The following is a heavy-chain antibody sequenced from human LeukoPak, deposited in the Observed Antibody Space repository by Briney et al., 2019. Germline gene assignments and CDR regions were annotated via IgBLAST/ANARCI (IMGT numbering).Heavy chain of an antibody. D-gene: IGHD2-2*01. J-gene: IGHJ4*02. CDR3: AKGLERYCSSTSCLFDY. V-gene: IGHV3-33*06. CDR1: GFTFSSYG. Sequence: GRSLRLSCAASGFTFSSYGMHWVRQAPGKGLEWVAVIWYDGSNKYYADSVKGRFTISRDNSKNTLYLQMNSLRAEDTAVYYCAKGLERYCSSTSCLFDYWGQGTLVTVSS. CDR2: IWYDGSNK.